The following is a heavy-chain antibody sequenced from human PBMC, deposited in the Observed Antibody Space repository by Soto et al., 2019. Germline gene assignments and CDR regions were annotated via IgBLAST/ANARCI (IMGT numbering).Heavy chain of an antibody. J-gene: IGHJ4*02. D-gene: IGHD3-22*01. CDR1: GYTLTELS. CDR3: ATGGSSGYYYVSFDY. Sequence: ASVKVSCKVSGYTLTELSMHWVRQAPGKGLEWMGGFDPEDGETIYAQKFQGRVTMTEDTSTDTAYMELSSLRSEDTAVYYCATGGSSGYYYVSFDYWGQGTLVTVSS. V-gene: IGHV1-24*01. CDR2: FDPEDGET.